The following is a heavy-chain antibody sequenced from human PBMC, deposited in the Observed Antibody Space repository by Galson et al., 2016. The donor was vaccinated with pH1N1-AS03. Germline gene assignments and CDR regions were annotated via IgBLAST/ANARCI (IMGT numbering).Heavy chain of an antibody. CDR3: TRDLGRVLEWVLDY. V-gene: IGHV3-30*04. CDR2: ISFDGSNK. CDR1: KFTFSRFS. D-gene: IGHD3-3*01. Sequence: LRLSCAATKFTFSRFSMHWVRQAPGKGLEWVAAISFDGSNKHYADSVKGRFTISRDDATNTLYLQMNSLRSEDTAVYFCTRDLGRVLEWVLDYWGQGSLVTVSS. J-gene: IGHJ4*02.